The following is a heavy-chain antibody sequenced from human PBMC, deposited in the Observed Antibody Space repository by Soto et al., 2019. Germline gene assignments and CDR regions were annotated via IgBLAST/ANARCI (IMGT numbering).Heavy chain of an antibody. J-gene: IGHJ3*02. Sequence: PSETLSLTCTVSGGSISSGGYYWSWIRQHPGKGLEWIGYIYYSGSTYYNPSLKSRVTISVDTSKNQFSLKLSSVTAADTAVYYCAREQYYDILTGYRTNDAFDIWGQGTMVTVSS. CDR2: IYYSGST. CDR3: AREQYYDILTGYRTNDAFDI. V-gene: IGHV4-31*03. CDR1: GGSISSGGYY. D-gene: IGHD3-9*01.